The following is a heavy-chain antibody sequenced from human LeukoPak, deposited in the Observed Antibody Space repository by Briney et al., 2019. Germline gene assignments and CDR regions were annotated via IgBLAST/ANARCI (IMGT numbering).Heavy chain of an antibody. V-gene: IGHV3-48*03. CDR2: ISSSGSTI. D-gene: IGHD1-26*01. CDR3: ARAEASYDRGYYYYYMDV. Sequence: GGSLRLSCAASGFTFSSYEMNWVRQAPGKGLEWVSYISSSGSTIYYADSVKGRFTISRDNAKNSLYLQMNSLRAKDTAVYYCARAEASYDRGYYYYYMDVWGKGTTVTVSS. J-gene: IGHJ6*03. CDR1: GFTFSSYE.